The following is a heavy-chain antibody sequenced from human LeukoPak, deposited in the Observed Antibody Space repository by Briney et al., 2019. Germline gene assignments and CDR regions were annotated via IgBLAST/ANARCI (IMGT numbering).Heavy chain of an antibody. J-gene: IGHJ3*02. CDR3: ARGASEMVRGVIGAFDI. Sequence: ASVKVSCKASGYTFTSYAMHWVRQAPGQRLEWMGWINAGNGNTKYSQEFQGRVTITRDTSASTAYMELSSLRSEDTAVYYCARGASEMVRGVIGAFDIWGQGTMVTVSS. V-gene: IGHV1-3*03. CDR1: GYTFTSYA. CDR2: INAGNGNT. D-gene: IGHD3-10*01.